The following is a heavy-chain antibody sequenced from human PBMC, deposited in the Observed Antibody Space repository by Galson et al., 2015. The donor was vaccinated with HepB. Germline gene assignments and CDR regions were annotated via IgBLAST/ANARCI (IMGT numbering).Heavy chain of an antibody. D-gene: IGHD2-21*01. CDR3: TRGGETFLDY. V-gene: IGHV3-30*01. CDR2: ISFDGNDI. Sequence: SLRLSCAASGFTFSSYTIHWVRQAPGKGLEWVTFISFDGNDINYAVSVKGRFTISRDNSKNTVFLQMNSLRPEDTAVYYCTRGGETFLDYWGQGTLVSVSS. J-gene: IGHJ4*02. CDR1: GFTFSSYT.